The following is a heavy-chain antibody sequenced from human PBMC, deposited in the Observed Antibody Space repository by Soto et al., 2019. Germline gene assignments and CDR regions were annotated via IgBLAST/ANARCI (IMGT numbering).Heavy chain of an antibody. V-gene: IGHV3-23*01. CDR3: AKSHSSGWLFFDY. CDR1: GFTFSSYA. Sequence: PGGSLRLSCAASGFTFSSYAMSWVRQAPGKGLEWVSAISGSGGSTYYADSVKGRFTISRDNSKDTLYLQMNSLRAEDTAVYYCAKSHSSGWLFFDYWGQGTLVTVSS. D-gene: IGHD6-19*01. J-gene: IGHJ4*02. CDR2: ISGSGGST.